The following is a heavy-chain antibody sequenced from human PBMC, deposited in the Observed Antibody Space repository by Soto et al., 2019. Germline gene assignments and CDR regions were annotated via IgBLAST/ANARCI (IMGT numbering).Heavy chain of an antibody. CDR3: AREQVRGMDV. V-gene: IGHV1-8*01. D-gene: IGHD6-13*01. CDR2: MNPNSGNT. Sequence: QVQLVQSGAEVKKPGASVKVSCKASGYTFTSYDINWVRQATGQGLEWRGWMNPNSGNTGYAQKFQGRVTMTRNTSIITAYIDRSSLRSEDTAVYYCAREQVRGMDVWGQGTTVTVSS. CDR1: GYTFTSYD. J-gene: IGHJ6*02.